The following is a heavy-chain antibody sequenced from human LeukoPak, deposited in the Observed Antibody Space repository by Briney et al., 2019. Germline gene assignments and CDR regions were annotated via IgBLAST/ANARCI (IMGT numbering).Heavy chain of an antibody. CDR1: GYTFTGYY. D-gene: IGHD1-1*01. Sequence: GASVKVSCKASGYTFTGYYMHWVRQAPGQGLEWMGWINPNSGGTNYAQKFQGRVTMTRDTSISTAYMELSRLRSDDTAVYYCARAKRATGAFDRVNECFDYWGQGPLVIVSA. J-gene: IGHJ4*02. CDR2: INPNSGGT. CDR3: ARAKRATGAFDRVNECFDY. V-gene: IGHV1-2*02.